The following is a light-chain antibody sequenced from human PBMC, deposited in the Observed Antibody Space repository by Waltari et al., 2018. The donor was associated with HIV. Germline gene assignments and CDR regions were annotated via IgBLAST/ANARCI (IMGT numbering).Light chain of an antibody. CDR3: QKYNNVPLT. V-gene: IGKV1-33*01. J-gene: IGKJ4*01. Sequence: IQMTQSPPSLSASVGDRVTITCQARQDIRNFLNWYQQKPGQVPKLLIYDASNLETGVPSRFSGGGAGTDSTLTISSLQPDDIETYYCQKYNNVPLTFSGGTKVEIK. CDR1: QDIRNF. CDR2: DAS.